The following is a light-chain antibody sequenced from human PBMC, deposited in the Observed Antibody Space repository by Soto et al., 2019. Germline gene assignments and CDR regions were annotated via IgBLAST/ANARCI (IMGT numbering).Light chain of an antibody. Sequence: DIVMTQSPLPLSVTPGEPASISCRSSQSLLHSNGKNYLDWYLQKPGQSQQLLIYFGSDRASGVPARVSGSGSGTDFTLQISRVEAEDVGVYFCMQALQLPWTFGQGTKVEIK. CDR1: QSLLHSNGKNY. V-gene: IGKV2-28*01. CDR2: FGS. J-gene: IGKJ1*01. CDR3: MQALQLPWT.